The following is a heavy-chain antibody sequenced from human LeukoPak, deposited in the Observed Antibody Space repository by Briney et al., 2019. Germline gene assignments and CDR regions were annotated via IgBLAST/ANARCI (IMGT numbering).Heavy chain of an antibody. CDR3: ARAQSYAGYAEADY. CDR2: IYYSGST. J-gene: IGHJ4*02. Sequence: PSETLSLTCTVSGGSIRTYYWSWIRQPPGKGLEWIGFIYYSGSTKYNPSLKSRVTISVDTSKNQFSLKLSSVTAADTAVYYCARAQSYAGYAEADYWGQGTLVTVSS. V-gene: IGHV4-59*01. D-gene: IGHD5-12*01. CDR1: GGSIRTYY.